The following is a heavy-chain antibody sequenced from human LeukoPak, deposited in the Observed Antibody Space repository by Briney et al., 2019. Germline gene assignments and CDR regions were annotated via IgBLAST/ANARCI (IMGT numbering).Heavy chain of an antibody. J-gene: IGHJ4*02. CDR2: IYRGGST. D-gene: IGHD3-10*01. V-gene: IGHV3-53*01. Sequence: GGSLRLSCAAYGFTLSSHSMNWVRQAPGKGLEWVSVIYRGGSTYYADSVKGRFTISRDNSKNTLYLQMNSLRAEDTAVYYCARIRGGWYIDYWGQGTLVTVSS. CDR3: ARIRGGWYIDY. CDR1: GFTLSSHS.